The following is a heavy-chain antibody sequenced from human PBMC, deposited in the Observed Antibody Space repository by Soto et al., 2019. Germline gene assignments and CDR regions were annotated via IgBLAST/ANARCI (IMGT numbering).Heavy chain of an antibody. CDR3: ARGGKPQYYFDY. J-gene: IGHJ4*02. CDR2: ISSSCSTI. CDR1: GFTFSSYS. V-gene: IGHV3-48*01. D-gene: IGHD3-16*01. Sequence: GGSLRLSCAASGFTFSSYSMNWVRQAPGKGLEWVSYISSSCSTIYYADSVKGRFTISRDNAKNSLYLQMNSLRAEDTAVYYCARGGKPQYYFDYWGQGTLVTVSS.